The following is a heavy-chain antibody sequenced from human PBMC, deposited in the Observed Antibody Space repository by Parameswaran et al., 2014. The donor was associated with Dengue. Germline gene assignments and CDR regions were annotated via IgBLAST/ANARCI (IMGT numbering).Heavy chain of an antibody. Sequence: WVRQAPGQGLEWMGRIIPILGIANYAQKFQGRVTITADKSTSTAYMELSSLRSEDTAVYYCARVDCSSTSCYAGSWFDPWGQGTLVTVSS. D-gene: IGHD2-2*01. V-gene: IGHV1-69*04. J-gene: IGHJ5*02. CDR3: ARVDCSSTSCYAGSWFDP. CDR2: IIPILGIA.